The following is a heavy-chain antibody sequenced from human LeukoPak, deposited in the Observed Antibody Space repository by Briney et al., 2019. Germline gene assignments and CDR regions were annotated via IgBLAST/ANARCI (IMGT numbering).Heavy chain of an antibody. D-gene: IGHD3-22*01. J-gene: IGHJ1*01. CDR2: IKSDGST. V-gene: IGHV3-74*01. Sequence: GGSLRLSCAASGFTFSSYWMHWVRPAPGKGLVWVSRIKSDGSTNYADSVKGRFTISRDNAKNTLSLQMDSLRAEDTGVYYCARAPSEIGGYYPEYFRHWGQGTLVTVSS. CDR1: GFTFSSYW. CDR3: ARAPSEIGGYYPEYFRH.